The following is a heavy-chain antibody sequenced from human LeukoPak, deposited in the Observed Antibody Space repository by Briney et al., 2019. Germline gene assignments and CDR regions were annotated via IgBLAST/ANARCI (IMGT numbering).Heavy chain of an antibody. CDR2: IYSGGST. J-gene: IGHJ2*01. D-gene: IGHD6-13*01. CDR1: GLTVSGNY. Sequence: AGGSLRLSCAASGLTVSGNYMSWVRQAPGKGLEWVSVIYSGGSTYYADSVKGRFTISRDNSKNTLYLQMNSLRAEDTAVYYCAKHQLVGDWYFDLWGRGTLVTVSS. V-gene: IGHV3-66*01. CDR3: AKHQLVGDWYFDL.